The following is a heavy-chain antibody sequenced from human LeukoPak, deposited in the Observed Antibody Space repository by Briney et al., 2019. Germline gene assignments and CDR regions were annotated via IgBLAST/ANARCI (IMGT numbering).Heavy chain of an antibody. V-gene: IGHV4-59*01. CDR1: GGSFSSYY. J-gene: IGHJ4*02. CDR3: ARGGHGVPFDY. Sequence: SETLSLTCTVSGGSFSSYYWSWIRQPPGKGLEWIGYVYNSGSTRYNPSLKSRVTISLDTSKNQFSLRLSSVTAADTAVYYCARGGHGVPFDYWGQGTLVTVSP. D-gene: IGHD4-17*01. CDR2: VYNSGST.